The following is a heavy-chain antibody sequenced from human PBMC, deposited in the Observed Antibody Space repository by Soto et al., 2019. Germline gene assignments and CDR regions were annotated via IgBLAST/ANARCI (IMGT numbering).Heavy chain of an antibody. D-gene: IGHD3-22*01. V-gene: IGHV3-30*18. CDR3: AKDSVPVGAAVIIPNHCGV. Sequence: GGSLRLSGAVSGFSFSRCATHCVRQAPGKGLEWVALISCYGSGGMYADSGMVRLTISRESSKNRLYLQMNNLRVEDPALYFCAKDSVPVGAAVIIPNHCGVWGRETMVTASS. J-gene: IGHJ6*04. CDR2: ISCYGSGG. CDR1: GFSFSRCA.